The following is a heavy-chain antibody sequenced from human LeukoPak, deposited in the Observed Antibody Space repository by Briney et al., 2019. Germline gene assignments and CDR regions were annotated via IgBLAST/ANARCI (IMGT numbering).Heavy chain of an antibody. D-gene: IGHD5-18*01. CDR3: AKDGSWIQLWLPNY. V-gene: IGHV3-23*01. Sequence: PRGSLRLSCAASGFTFSSDAMSWVRQAPGKGLEWVSAISGSGGSTYYADSVKGRLTISRDNSKNTLYLQMNSLRAEDTAVYYWAKDGSWIQLWLPNYWGQGTLVTVSS. J-gene: IGHJ4*02. CDR1: GFTFSSDA. CDR2: ISGSGGST.